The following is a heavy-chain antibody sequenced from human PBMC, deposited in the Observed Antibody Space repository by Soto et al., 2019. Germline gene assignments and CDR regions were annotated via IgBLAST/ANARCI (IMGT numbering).Heavy chain of an antibody. CDR1: GFTFSSYW. V-gene: IGHV3-7*05. D-gene: IGHD5-18*01. J-gene: IGHJ4*02. Sequence: GGSLRLSCAASGFTFSSYWMSWVRQAPGKGLEWVANIKQDGSEKYYVDSVKGRFTISRDNAKNSLHLQMNSLRAEDTAVYYCARDPAEQLWPTYDYWGQGTLVTVSS. CDR3: ARDPAEQLWPTYDY. CDR2: IKQDGSEK.